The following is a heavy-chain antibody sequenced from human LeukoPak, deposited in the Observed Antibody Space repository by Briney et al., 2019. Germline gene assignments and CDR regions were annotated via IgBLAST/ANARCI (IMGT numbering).Heavy chain of an antibody. CDR3: ARAAGSGYSYHDY. CDR1: GGSISSGGYY. J-gene: IGHJ4*02. CDR2: IYYSGST. Sequence: SETLSLTCTVSGGSISSGGYYWSWIRQHPGEGLEWIGYIYYSGSTYYNPSLKSRVTISVDTSKNQFSLKLSSVTAADTAVYYCARAAGSGYSYHDYWGQGTLVTVSS. D-gene: IGHD3-22*01. V-gene: IGHV4-31*03.